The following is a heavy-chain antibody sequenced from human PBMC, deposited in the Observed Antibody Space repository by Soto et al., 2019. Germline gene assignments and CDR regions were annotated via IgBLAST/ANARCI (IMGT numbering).Heavy chain of an antibody. Sequence: SETLSLTCTVSGGSISSGSYYWGWIRQPPGKGLEWIGSIYYSGSTYYNPSLKSRVTISVDTSKNQFSLKLSSVTAADTAVYYCARHIAIGTYYDYIWGSYRYKHFDYWGQGTLVTVS. J-gene: IGHJ4*02. CDR3: ARHIAIGTYYDYIWGSYRYKHFDY. D-gene: IGHD3-16*02. CDR1: GGSISSGSYY. CDR2: IYYSGST. V-gene: IGHV4-39*01.